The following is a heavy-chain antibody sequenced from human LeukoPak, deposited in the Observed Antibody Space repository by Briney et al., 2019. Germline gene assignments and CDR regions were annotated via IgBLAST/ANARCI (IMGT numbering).Heavy chain of an antibody. D-gene: IGHD4-23*01. CDR2: ISSSGSTI. V-gene: IGHV3-48*03. CDR1: GFTFSTYA. Sequence: GGSLRLSCAASGFTFSTYAMSWVRQAPGKGLEWVSYISSSGSTIYYADSVKGRFTISRDNAKNSLYLQMNSLRAEDTAVYYCARVPRWYVIDYWGQGTLVTVSS. J-gene: IGHJ4*02. CDR3: ARVPRWYVIDY.